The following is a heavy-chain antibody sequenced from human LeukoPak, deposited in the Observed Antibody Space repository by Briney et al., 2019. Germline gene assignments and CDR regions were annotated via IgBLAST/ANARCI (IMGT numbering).Heavy chain of an antibody. CDR3: AAGEWEQLLDY. D-gene: IGHD5-24*01. Sequence: ASVKVSCKVSGHTLTELSLHWVRQAPGEGLEWMGGFDPGDGKIIYAQKFQGRVTMTEDTSTETAYMEFNSLRSEDTAVYYCAAGEWEQLLDYWGQGTLVTVSS. CDR2: FDPGDGKI. J-gene: IGHJ4*02. CDR1: GHTLTELS. V-gene: IGHV1-24*01.